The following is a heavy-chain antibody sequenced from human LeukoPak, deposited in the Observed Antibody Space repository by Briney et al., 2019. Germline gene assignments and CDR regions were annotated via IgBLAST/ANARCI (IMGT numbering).Heavy chain of an antibody. V-gene: IGHV3-66*01. CDR3: ARGGGTAGYYYQMDV. J-gene: IGHJ6*02. CDR2: IYIAGTT. D-gene: IGHD3-16*01. CDR1: GFTVSNNY. Sequence: GGSLRLSCAASGFTVSNNYMSWVRHAPGKGLEWVSIIYIAGTTYHADSVRGRLVISRDNSKNTVYLQMNSLRADDTAVYYCARGGGTAGYYYQMDVWGQGTTVTVSS.